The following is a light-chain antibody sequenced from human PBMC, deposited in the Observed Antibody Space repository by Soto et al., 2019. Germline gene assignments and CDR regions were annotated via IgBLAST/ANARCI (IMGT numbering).Light chain of an antibody. J-gene: IGLJ3*02. CDR3: QSYDTTLSGVV. Sequence: QSVLTQPPSASGTPGQRVTISCSGSSSNVGSNTVSWYQQLPGTAPKVLIYSDDQRPSGVPDRFSGSRSGSSASLAISGLQSGDEADYYCQSYDTTLSGVVFGGGTKVTVL. CDR2: SDD. V-gene: IGLV1-44*01. CDR1: SSNVGSNT.